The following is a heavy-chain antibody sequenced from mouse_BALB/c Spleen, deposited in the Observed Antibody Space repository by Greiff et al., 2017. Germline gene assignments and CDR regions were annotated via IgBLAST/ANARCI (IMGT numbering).Heavy chain of an antibody. CDR1: GYTFSSYW. V-gene: IGHV1-9*01. J-gene: IGHJ1*01. D-gene: IGHD1-1*01. Sequence: QVQLQQSGAELMKPGASVKISCKATGYTFSSYWIEWVKQRPGHGLEWIGEILPGSGSTNYNEKFKGKATFTADTSSNTAYMQLSSLTSEDSAVYYCARGSSYWYFDVWGAGTTVIVSS. CDR3: ARGSSYWYFDV. CDR2: ILPGSGST.